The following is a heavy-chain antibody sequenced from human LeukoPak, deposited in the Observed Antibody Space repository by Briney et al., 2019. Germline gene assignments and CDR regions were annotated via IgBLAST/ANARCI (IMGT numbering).Heavy chain of an antibody. CDR2: ISGSGGST. J-gene: IGHJ3*02. CDR1: GFTFSSYA. V-gene: IGHV3-23*01. Sequence: GGSLRLSCAASGFTFSSYAMSWVRQAPGKGLEWVSAISGSGGSTYYADSVKGRFTISRDNSKNTLYLQMNSLRAEDTAVYYCAKGTHGGNYYDSSGHNDAFDIWGQGTMVTVSS. CDR3: AKGTHGGNYYDSSGHNDAFDI. D-gene: IGHD3-22*01.